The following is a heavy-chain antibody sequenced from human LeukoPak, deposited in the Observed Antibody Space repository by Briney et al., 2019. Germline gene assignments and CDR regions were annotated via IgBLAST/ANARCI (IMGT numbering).Heavy chain of an antibody. V-gene: IGHV5-51*01. Sequence: GESLKISCKGSGCRFSTYWIAWGRQMPGKGLEWMGIIYPGDSDTRYSPSFQGQVTISADKSISTAYLQWSSLKASDTAIYYCARQGHYYYDSSGSHPFYFDYWGQGTLVTVSS. CDR1: GCRFSTYW. J-gene: IGHJ4*02. CDR3: ARQGHYYYDSSGSHPFYFDY. CDR2: IYPGDSDT. D-gene: IGHD3-22*01.